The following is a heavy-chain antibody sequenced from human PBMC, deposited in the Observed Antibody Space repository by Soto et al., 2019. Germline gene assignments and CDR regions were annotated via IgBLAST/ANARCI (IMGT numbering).Heavy chain of an antibody. J-gene: IGHJ5*01. CDR3: SRVGRSITIFGVVTSNWFDS. CDR2: IYYSGST. CDR1: GGSISSGGYY. Sequence: PSETLSLTCTVSGGSISSGGYYWSWIRQHPGKGLEWIGYIYYSGSTYYNPSLKSRVTISVDTSKNQFSLKLSSVTAVDRVVYYCSRVGRSITIFGVVTSNWFDSWGQGTLVTVSS. V-gene: IGHV4-31*03. D-gene: IGHD3-3*01.